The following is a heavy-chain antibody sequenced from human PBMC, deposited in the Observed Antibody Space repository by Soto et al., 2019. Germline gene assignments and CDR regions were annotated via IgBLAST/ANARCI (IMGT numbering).Heavy chain of an antibody. J-gene: IGHJ6*02. V-gene: IGHV1-18*04. D-gene: IGHD5-12*01. CDR2: ISAYNCNT. CDR1: GYTFTSYG. CDR3: ARVLRGYSGYGFPYYYYYGMDV. Sequence: AALKVSCNASGYTFTSYGISWVRQAPGQGLEWMGWISAYNCNTNDAQKLQGRVTMTTDTSTSTAYMELRSLRSDDTAVYYCARVLRGYSGYGFPYYYYYGMDVWGQGTPVTVSS.